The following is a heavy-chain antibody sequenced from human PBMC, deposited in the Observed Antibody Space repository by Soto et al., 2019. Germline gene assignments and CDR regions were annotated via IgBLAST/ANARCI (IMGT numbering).Heavy chain of an antibody. J-gene: IGHJ5*02. CDR2: IIPILGIA. CDR1: GGTFSSYT. CDR3: ARAVGYDYGDNNWFDP. Sequence: SVKVSCKASGGTFSSYTISWVRQAPGQGLEWMGRIIPILGIANYAQKFQGRVTITADKSTSTAYMELSRLRSDDTAVYYCARAVGYDYGDNNWFDPWGQGTLVTVSS. D-gene: IGHD4-17*01. V-gene: IGHV1-69*02.